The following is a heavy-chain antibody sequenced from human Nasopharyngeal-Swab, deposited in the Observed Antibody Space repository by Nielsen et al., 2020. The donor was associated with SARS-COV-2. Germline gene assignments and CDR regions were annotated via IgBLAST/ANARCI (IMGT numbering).Heavy chain of an antibody. CDR2: INHSGST. CDR1: GGSFSGCY. Sequence: GSLRLSCAVYGGSFSGCYWSWLRQPPGKGLEWIGEINHSGSTNYNPSLKSRVTISVDTSKNQFSLKLSSVTAADTAVYFCARGYSSSYFSYYYYGLDVWGQGTTVTVSS. J-gene: IGHJ6*02. D-gene: IGHD6-6*01. CDR3: ARGYSSSYFSYYYYGLDV. V-gene: IGHV4-34*01.